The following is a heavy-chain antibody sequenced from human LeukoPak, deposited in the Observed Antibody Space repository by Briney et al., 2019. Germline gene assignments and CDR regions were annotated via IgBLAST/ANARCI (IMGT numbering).Heavy chain of an antibody. CDR3: ASDQNDSASYRHYYYYGTDV. CDR1: GGSISSYY. Sequence: SETLSLTCTVSGGSISSYYWSWIRQPPGKGLEWIGYIYYSGSTNYNPSLKSRVTISVDTSKNQFSLKLSSVTAADTAVYYCASDQNDSASYRHYYYYGTDVWGQGTTVTVSS. CDR2: IYYSGST. J-gene: IGHJ6*02. D-gene: IGHD1-26*01. V-gene: IGHV4-59*01.